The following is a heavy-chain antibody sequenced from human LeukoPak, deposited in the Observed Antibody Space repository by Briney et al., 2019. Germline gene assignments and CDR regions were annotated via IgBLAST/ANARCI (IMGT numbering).Heavy chain of an antibody. CDR1: GGTFSSYA. D-gene: IGHD3-22*01. Sequence: AASVTVSCKASGGTFSSYAISWVRQAPGQGLEWMGGIIPIFGTANYAQKIQGRVTITTDESTSTAYMEPSSLRCDATAVYYCASVREIPGNYYDSSGYYSYFHQWGQGPVVSVS. CDR2: IIPIFGTA. J-gene: IGHJ4*02. CDR3: ASVREIPGNYYDSSGYYSYFHQ. V-gene: IGHV1-69*05.